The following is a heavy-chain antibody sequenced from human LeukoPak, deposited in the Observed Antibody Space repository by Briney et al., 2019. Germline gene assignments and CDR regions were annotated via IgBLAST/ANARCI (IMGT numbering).Heavy chain of an antibody. D-gene: IGHD6-19*01. CDR2: IWYDGSNK. J-gene: IGHJ6*02. CDR1: GFTFSRYG. V-gene: IGHV3-33*01. CDR3: ARCVSSGYYYYGMDV. Sequence: GRSLRLSCAASGFTFSRYGMHWVRQAPGKGLEWVAAIWYDGSNKYYADSVKGRFTMSRDNSKTTLYLQIYSLRAEDTAVYYCARCVSSGYYYYGMDVWGQGTTVTVSS.